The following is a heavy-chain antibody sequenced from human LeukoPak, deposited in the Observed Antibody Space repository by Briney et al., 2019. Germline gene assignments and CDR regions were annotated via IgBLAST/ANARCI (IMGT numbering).Heavy chain of an antibody. D-gene: IGHD6-19*01. Sequence: GGSLRLSCAASGITFINYSMTWVRQAPGKGLEWVSAITGRGTFTDYAASVRGRFTISRDNSKTTLYLQMNSLRAEDTVIYYCAKRSAESSGYFDSWGRGTLATVSS. CDR1: GITFINYS. V-gene: IGHV3-23*01. J-gene: IGHJ4*02. CDR3: AKRSAESSGYFDS. CDR2: ITGRGTFT.